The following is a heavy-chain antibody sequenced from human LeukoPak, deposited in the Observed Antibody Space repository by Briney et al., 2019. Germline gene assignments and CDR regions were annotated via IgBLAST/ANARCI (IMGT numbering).Heavy chain of an antibody. D-gene: IGHD3-22*01. Sequence: GASVKVSCKASGGTFSSYAISWVRQAPGQGFEWMGGIIPIFGTANYAQKVQGRVTITTDESTTTAYMELSSLRSEDTAVYYCARARSPSSGYLLRDHNWFDPWGQGTLVTVSS. J-gene: IGHJ5*02. CDR2: IIPIFGTA. V-gene: IGHV1-69*05. CDR1: GGTFSSYA. CDR3: ARARSPSSGYLLRDHNWFDP.